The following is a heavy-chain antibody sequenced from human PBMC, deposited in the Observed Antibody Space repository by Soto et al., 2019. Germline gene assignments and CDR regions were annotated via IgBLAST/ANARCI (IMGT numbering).Heavy chain of an antibody. CDR1: GFPFTSYA. J-gene: IGHJ6*02. Sequence: GGSLSLSCAASGFPFTSYAMSWVRQAPGKGLEWVSAISGSGGSTYYADSVKGRFTISRDNSKNRLYLQMNSLRAEDTAVYYCAKPRSGYYSLYYSGMDVWGQGTTVTVSS. D-gene: IGHD3-3*01. V-gene: IGHV3-23*01. CDR2: ISGSGGST. CDR3: AKPRSGYYSLYYSGMDV.